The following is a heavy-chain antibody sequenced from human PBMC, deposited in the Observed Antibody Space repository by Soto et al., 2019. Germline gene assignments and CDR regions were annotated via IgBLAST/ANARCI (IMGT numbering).Heavy chain of an antibody. CDR1: GGSISSGDYY. CDR3: ARTLSGYEIPYYMDV. J-gene: IGHJ6*03. Sequence: SETLSLTCTVSGGSISSGDYYWSWIRQHPGKGLDWIGYIYYRGSTYYNPSLKSRVTISVDTSKNQFSLELSSVTAADTAVYYCARTLSGYEIPYYMDVWGKGTTVTVSS. CDR2: IYYRGST. V-gene: IGHV4-31*03. D-gene: IGHD5-12*01.